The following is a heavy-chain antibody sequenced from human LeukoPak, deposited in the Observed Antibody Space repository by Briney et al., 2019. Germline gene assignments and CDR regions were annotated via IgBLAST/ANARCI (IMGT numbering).Heavy chain of an antibody. J-gene: IGHJ4*02. CDR1: GGSFSGYC. CDR2: INHSGST. CDR3: ARAGSEGGDYSDY. V-gene: IGHV4-34*01. Sequence: KPSETLSLTCAVYGGSFSGYCWSWIRQPPGKGLEWIGEINHSGSTNYNPSLKSRVTISVDTSKNQFSLKLSSVTAADTAVYYCARAGSEGGDYSDYWGQGTLVTVSS. D-gene: IGHD4-17*01.